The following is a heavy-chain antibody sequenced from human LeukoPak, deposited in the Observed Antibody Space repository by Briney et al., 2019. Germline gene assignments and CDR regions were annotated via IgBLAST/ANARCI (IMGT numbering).Heavy chain of an antibody. D-gene: IGHD1-26*01. CDR2: VNPNSGDT. CDR3: ARGNIVGVSAASRTGFNI. CDR1: GYTFTGYY. J-gene: IGHJ3*02. Sequence: ASVKVSCKTSGYTFTGYYVHWVRQAPGQGLEWMGWVNPNSGDTNDAQKFQGRVTMTRDTSISTAYMEMSRLTSDDTAVYYCARGNIVGVSAASRTGFNIWGQGTMVAVSS. V-gene: IGHV1-2*02.